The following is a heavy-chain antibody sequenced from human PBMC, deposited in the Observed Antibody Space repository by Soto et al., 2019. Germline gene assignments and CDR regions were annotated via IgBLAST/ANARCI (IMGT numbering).Heavy chain of an antibody. Sequence: QVQLVQSATEVKKPGSSVKVSCKASGDTFSFYTINWVRQAPGLGLEWVGRINPIVSMSNYAQKFQGRVSMTADKSTSTAYMELRSLRSDDTAMYFCAASYGSGYPAFDYWGQGAMVIVSS. J-gene: IGHJ4*02. CDR2: INPIVSMS. D-gene: IGHD3-10*01. CDR1: GDTFSFYT. CDR3: AASYGSGYPAFDY. V-gene: IGHV1-69*02.